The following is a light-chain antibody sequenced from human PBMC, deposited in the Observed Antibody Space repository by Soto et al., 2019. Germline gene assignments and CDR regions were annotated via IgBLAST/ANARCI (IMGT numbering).Light chain of an antibody. CDR2: ENN. CDR3: GTWDSLSALYV. V-gene: IGLV1-51*02. Sequence: QSVLTQPPSVSAAPGQKVTISCSGSSSNIGNNYVSWYQQLPGTAPKLLIYENNKRPSGIPDRVSGSKSGTSATLGITGLQTGDEADYSCGTWDSLSALYVFGTGTKVTVL. CDR1: SSNIGNNY. J-gene: IGLJ1*01.